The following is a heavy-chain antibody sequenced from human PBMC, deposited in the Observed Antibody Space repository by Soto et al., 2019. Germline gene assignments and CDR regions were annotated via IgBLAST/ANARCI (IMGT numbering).Heavy chain of an antibody. J-gene: IGHJ4*02. CDR3: ASDRRGSGWYDYFDY. CDR2: IWYDGSNE. V-gene: IGHV3-33*01. CDR1: GFTFSSYG. D-gene: IGHD6-19*01. Sequence: QVQLVESGGGVVQPGRSLRLSCAASGFTFSSYGMHWVRQAPGKGLEWVAVIWYDGSNENYADSVKGRFTISRDNSKNTLYLQMNSLRAEDTALYYCASDRRGSGWYDYFDYWGQGTLVTVSS.